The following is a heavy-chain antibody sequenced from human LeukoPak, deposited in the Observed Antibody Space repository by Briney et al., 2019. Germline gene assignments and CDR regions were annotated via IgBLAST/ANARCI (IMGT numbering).Heavy chain of an antibody. CDR2: ISSGSDSI. J-gene: IGHJ4*02. Sequence: GGSLRLSCAASGFTFSTYGINWVRQAPGKGLEWVSYISSGSDSIHYADSLKGRFTVSRDNAKNSLFLQMNSLRAEDTAVYYCAIPPGGYYFNWGQGTLVTVSS. CDR3: AIPPGGYYFN. V-gene: IGHV3-48*01. D-gene: IGHD3-10*01. CDR1: GFTFSTYG.